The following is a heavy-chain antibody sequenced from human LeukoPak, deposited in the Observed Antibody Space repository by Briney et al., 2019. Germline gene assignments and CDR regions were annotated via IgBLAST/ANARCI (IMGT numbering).Heavy chain of an antibody. J-gene: IGHJ4*02. D-gene: IGHD2-15*01. Sequence: TSETLSLTCSVSGAPISSYSWSWIRQPPGKGLEWIGYIYYSGNTNYNPSLKSRVTISVDTSNNEVSLNLTSVTAADTAVYYCARVVGSGLDYWGQGTLLTVSS. CDR1: GAPISSYS. CDR2: IYYSGNT. CDR3: ARVVGSGLDY. V-gene: IGHV4-59*01.